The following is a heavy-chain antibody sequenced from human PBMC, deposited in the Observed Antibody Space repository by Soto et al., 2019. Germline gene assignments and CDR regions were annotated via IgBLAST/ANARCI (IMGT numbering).Heavy chain of an antibody. CDR3: ARGREIFGAVTPFEY. J-gene: IGHJ4*02. D-gene: IGHD3-3*01. V-gene: IGHV4-34*01. Sequence: PSETLSLTCAVYGAPFSGYYWTWIRQPPGKGLEWIGEINHTGSTKYNTSLKSRVTISLDTSKNQFSLSLRSVTAADTAVYYCARGREIFGAVTPFEYWGQGTQVTVSS. CDR2: INHTGST. CDR1: GAPFSGYY.